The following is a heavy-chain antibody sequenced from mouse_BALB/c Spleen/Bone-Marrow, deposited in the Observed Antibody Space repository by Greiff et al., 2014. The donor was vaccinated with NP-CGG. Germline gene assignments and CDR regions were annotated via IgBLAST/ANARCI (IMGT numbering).Heavy chain of an antibody. Sequence: VQLQQPGAELVKPGASVKLSCTASGFNITDTYINWVKQRPEQGLEWIGRIDPANGNTKYDPKFQGKATITADTSSNTAYLQRSSLKSEDTAVYYCAREYYGNYAWYFDVWGAGTTVTVSS. CDR3: AREYYGNYAWYFDV. V-gene: IGHV14-3*02. CDR2: IDPANGNT. J-gene: IGHJ1*01. D-gene: IGHD2-1*01. CDR1: GFNITDTY.